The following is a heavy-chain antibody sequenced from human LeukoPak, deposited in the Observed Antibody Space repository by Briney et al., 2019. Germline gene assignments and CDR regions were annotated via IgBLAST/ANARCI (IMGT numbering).Heavy chain of an antibody. Sequence: ASVKVSCKASGYTFTSYYMHWVRQAPGQGLEWMGIINPSGGSTSYAQKFQGRVTMTRGMSTNTVYMALSSLRSEDTAVYYCARDAIAVAGTAVWNWFDPWGQGTLVTVSS. CDR1: GYTFTSYY. D-gene: IGHD6-19*01. CDR2: INPSGGST. V-gene: IGHV1-46*01. CDR3: ARDAIAVAGTAVWNWFDP. J-gene: IGHJ5*02.